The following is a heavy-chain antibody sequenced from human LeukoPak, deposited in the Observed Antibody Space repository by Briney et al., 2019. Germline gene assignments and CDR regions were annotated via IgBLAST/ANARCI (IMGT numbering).Heavy chain of an antibody. CDR1: GYSISSGYY. D-gene: IGHD3-3*01. J-gene: IGHJ5*02. CDR2: IYHSGGT. V-gene: IGHV4-38-2*02. CDR3: ARDRVNFGVSGWFDP. Sequence: SETLSLTCTVSGYSISSGYYWGWIRQPPGKGREGIGGIYHSGGTYYNPSLKSRVTISVDTSKNQFSLKLSSVTAADTAVYYCARDRVNFGVSGWFDPWGQGTLVTVSS.